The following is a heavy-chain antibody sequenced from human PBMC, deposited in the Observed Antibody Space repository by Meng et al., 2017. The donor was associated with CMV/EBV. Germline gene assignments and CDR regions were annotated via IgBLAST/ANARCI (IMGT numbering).Heavy chain of an antibody. CDR1: GFTFSSYS. CDR2: ISSSSSYI. V-gene: IGHV3-21*04. CDR3: ARDLDIVVVPAAYAEGDYGMDV. D-gene: IGHD2-2*03. J-gene: IGHJ6*02. Sequence: GESLKISCAASGFTFSSYSMNWVRQAPGKGLEWVSYISSSSSYIYYADSVKGRFTISRDNAKNSLYLQMNSLRAEDTAVYYCARDLDIVVVPAAYAEGDYGMDVWGQGTTVTVSS.